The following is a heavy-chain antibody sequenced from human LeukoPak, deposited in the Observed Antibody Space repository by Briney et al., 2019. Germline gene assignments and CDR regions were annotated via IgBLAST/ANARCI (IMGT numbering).Heavy chain of an antibody. CDR1: GFTLSSYV. CDR3: AKARIPAGNHFDY. J-gene: IGHJ4*02. D-gene: IGHD1-14*01. V-gene: IGHV3-23*01. Sequence: PGGSLRLSCAASGFTLSSYVMSWVRQAPGKGLEWVSSISGSGGSTYYADSVKGRFTFSRDSSKNTLYLQMNSLRAEDTAVYYCAKARIPAGNHFDYWGQGTLVTVST. CDR2: ISGSGGST.